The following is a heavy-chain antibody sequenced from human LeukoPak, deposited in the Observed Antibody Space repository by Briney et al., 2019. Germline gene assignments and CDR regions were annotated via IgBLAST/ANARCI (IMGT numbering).Heavy chain of an antibody. CDR3: AREPIAAQAV. Sequence: SETLSLTCTVSGGSISSYYWSWIRQPPGKGLEWIGYIYYSGSTNYNPSLKSRVTISVDTSKNQFSLKLSSVTAADTAVYYCAREPIAAQAVWGQGTLVTVSS. J-gene: IGHJ4*02. CDR1: GGSISSYY. CDR2: IYYSGST. V-gene: IGHV4-59*01. D-gene: IGHD6-6*01.